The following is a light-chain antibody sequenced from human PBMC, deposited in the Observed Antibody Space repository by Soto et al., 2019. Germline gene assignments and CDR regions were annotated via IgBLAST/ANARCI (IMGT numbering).Light chain of an antibody. J-gene: IGKJ2*01. CDR1: QSVSSN. Sequence: IVMTQSPATLSVSPGERATLSCRASQSVSSNLAWYQQKPGQAPRLLIYGASTRATDLPGRFSGSGSGTEFTLTISSLQSEDFAVYYCQQRSNWPPYTFGQGTKLEIK. CDR2: GAS. V-gene: IGKV3-15*01. CDR3: QQRSNWPPYT.